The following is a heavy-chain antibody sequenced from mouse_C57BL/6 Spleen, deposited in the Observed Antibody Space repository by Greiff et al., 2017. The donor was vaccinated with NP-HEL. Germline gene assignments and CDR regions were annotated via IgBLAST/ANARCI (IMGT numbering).Heavy chain of an antibody. V-gene: IGHV1-50*01. D-gene: IGHD4-1*01. CDR1: GYTFTSYW. J-gene: IGHJ2*01. CDR3: AANVDY. CDR2: IDPSDSYT. Sequence: QVQLQQSGAELVKPGASVKLSCKASGYTFTSYWMQWVKQRPGQGLEWIGEIDPSDSYTNYNQKFKGKATLTVDTSSSTAYMQLSSLTSEDSAVYYCAANVDYWGQGTTLTVSS.